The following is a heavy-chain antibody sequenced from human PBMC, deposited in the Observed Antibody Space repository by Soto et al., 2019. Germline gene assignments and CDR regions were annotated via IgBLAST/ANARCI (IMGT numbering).Heavy chain of an antibody. D-gene: IGHD2-8*01. CDR3: ASHTNGYNPFDY. J-gene: IGHJ4*02. Sequence: GESLKISCKGSGYSFSTYWITWVRQMPGKGLECMGIIYPGDSNTRYSPSFQGQVTISADESINTAYLQWSSLKASDTAMHYCASHTNGYNPFDYWGQGTLVTVSS. V-gene: IGHV5-51*01. CDR1: GYSFSTYW. CDR2: IYPGDSNT.